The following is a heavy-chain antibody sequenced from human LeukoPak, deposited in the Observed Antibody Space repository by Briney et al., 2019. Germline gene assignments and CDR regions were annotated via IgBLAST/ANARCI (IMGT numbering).Heavy chain of an antibody. CDR2: IYYSGST. J-gene: IGHJ4*02. Sequence: SETLSLTCTVSGGSISSYYWSWIRQPPGKGLEWIGYIYYSGSTNYNPSLKSRVTISVDTSKNQFSLKLSSVTAADTAVYYCATAYCSGGSCYFLDYWGQGTLVTVSS. D-gene: IGHD2-15*01. V-gene: IGHV4-59*01. CDR3: ATAYCSGGSCYFLDY. CDR1: GGSISSYY.